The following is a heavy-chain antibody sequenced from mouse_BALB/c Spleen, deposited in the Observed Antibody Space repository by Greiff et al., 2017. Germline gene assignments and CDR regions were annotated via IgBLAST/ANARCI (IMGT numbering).Heavy chain of an antibody. D-gene: IGHD1-1*01. Sequence: QVQLKESGPGLVAPSQSLSITCTVSGFSLTSYGVHWVRQPPGKGLEWLGVIWAGGSTNYNSALMSRLSISKDNSKSQVFLKMNSLQTDDTAMYYCARKGGHYYGSSYGAWFAYWGQGTLVTVSA. J-gene: IGHJ3*01. V-gene: IGHV2-9*02. CDR3: ARKGGHYYGSSYGAWFAY. CDR2: IWAGGST. CDR1: GFSLTSYG.